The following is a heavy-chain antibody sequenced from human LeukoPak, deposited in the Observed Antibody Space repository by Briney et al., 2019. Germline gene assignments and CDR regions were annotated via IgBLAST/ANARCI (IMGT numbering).Heavy chain of an antibody. J-gene: IGHJ4*02. CDR3: AGRRTGYSSGYGH. D-gene: IGHD5-18*01. V-gene: IGHV3-23*01. CDR2: ISGSAHKI. CDR1: GVTFSNYA. Sequence: GGSLRLSCVASGVTFSNYAVSWVRQAPEKGLDWVSVISGSAHKIRYADSVKGRFTISRDNSENIVYLQMNNLRVEDTAVYYCAGRRTGYSSGYGHWGQGTLVTVSS.